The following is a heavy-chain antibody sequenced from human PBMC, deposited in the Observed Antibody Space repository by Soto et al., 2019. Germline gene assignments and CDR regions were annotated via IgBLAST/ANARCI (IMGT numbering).Heavy chain of an antibody. CDR3: AGQQIVVETAVHPTVYS. V-gene: IGHV4-30-2*05. Sequence: LSETLSLTCAVSGGSISSGGYSWSWIRQPPGKGLEWIGYIYHSGSTYYNPSLNSRVTISVDTSKNEFSLSLNSVTAADTAIYYCAGQQIVVETAVHPTVYSWGQGILVTVSS. D-gene: IGHD2-21*02. CDR2: IYHSGST. CDR1: GGSISSGGYS. J-gene: IGHJ4*02.